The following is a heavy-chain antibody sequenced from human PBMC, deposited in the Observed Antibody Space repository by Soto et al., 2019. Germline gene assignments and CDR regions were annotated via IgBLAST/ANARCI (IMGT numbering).Heavy chain of an antibody. V-gene: IGHV3-30*03. CDR2: ISSDGSKK. CDR3: ARDRIVEATLADC. J-gene: IGHJ4*02. Sequence: PGGSLRLSCAASGFIFDNYGMHWVRQAPGKGLERVAVISSDGSKKYYTDSVKGRSTVSRDNPENTMYLQMNSLRGEDTAVYYCARDRIVEATLADCWGQGTLVTVSS. CDR1: GFIFDNYG. D-gene: IGHD1-26*01.